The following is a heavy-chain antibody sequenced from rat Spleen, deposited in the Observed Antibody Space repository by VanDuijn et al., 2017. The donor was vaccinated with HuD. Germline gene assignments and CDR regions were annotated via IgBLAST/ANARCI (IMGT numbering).Heavy chain of an antibody. CDR1: GFTFSDYN. CDR2: ISTGGDNT. D-gene: IGHD1-4*01. CDR3: ATPTPGIPFAY. Sequence: EVQLVESGGALVQPGRSLKLSCAASGFTFSDYNMAWVRQAPKKGLEWVAYISTGGDNTYYRDSVKGRFTMSRGNAKSTLYLQMDSLRSEDTATYYCATPTPGIPFAYWGQGVMVTVSS. J-gene: IGHJ2*01. V-gene: IGHV5-25*01.